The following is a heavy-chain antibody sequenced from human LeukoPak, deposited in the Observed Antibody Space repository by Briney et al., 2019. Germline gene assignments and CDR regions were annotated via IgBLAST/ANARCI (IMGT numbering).Heavy chain of an antibody. Sequence: GESLKISCKGSGYSFTSYWIGWVRQMPGKGLEWMGIIYPGDSDTRYSPSFQGQVTISADKSISTAYLQWSSLKASDTAMYYCARLGLRYFDWSSYYFDYWGQGTLVTVSS. CDR2: IYPGDSDT. D-gene: IGHD3-9*01. J-gene: IGHJ4*02. CDR3: ARLGLRYFDWSSYYFDY. V-gene: IGHV5-51*01. CDR1: GYSFTSYW.